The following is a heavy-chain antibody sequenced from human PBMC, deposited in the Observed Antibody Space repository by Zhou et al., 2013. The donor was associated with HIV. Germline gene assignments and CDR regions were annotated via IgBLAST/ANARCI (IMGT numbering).Heavy chain of an antibody. CDR3: AKGSGGWGFDAFDI. D-gene: IGHD6-19*01. CDR2: INHSGST. J-gene: IGHJ3*02. Sequence: QVQLQESGPGLVKPSETLSLACTVSGGSISSHYWSWIRQPPGKGLESIGEINHSGSTNYNPSLKSRVTISVDTSKNQLSLRLNSVTAADTAVYYCAKGSGGWGFDAFDIWGPRGQVVTVSS. CDR1: GGSISSHY. V-gene: IGHV4-59*08.